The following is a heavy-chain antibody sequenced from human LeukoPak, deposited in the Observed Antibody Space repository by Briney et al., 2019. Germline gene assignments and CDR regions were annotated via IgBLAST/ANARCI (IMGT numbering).Heavy chain of an antibody. Sequence: PGGSLRLSCAASGLTVTSNYMSWVRQAPGKGLEYVSVIYIDGTTYYAESVKGRFTISRDNSKNTLYLQMNSLRVEDTAVYYCARDGRGEEYYFDYWGQGTLVTVSS. CDR1: GLTVTSNY. CDR2: IYIDGTT. J-gene: IGHJ4*02. D-gene: IGHD3-16*01. CDR3: ARDGRGEEYYFDY. V-gene: IGHV3-53*01.